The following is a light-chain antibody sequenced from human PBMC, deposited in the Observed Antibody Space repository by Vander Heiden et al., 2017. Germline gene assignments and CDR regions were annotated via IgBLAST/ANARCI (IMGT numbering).Light chain of an antibody. J-gene: IGKJ1*01. V-gene: IGKV3-11*01. Sequence: DMVLTHSPATLSSSSGERATLSCRASQSVSSYLAWYQQTPGQAPRLLNYDASNRATGIPARFSGSGSGTDFTLTISSLEPEDFAVYYCQQRSNWLWTFGQGTKVEIK. CDR3: QQRSNWLWT. CDR2: DAS. CDR1: QSVSSY.